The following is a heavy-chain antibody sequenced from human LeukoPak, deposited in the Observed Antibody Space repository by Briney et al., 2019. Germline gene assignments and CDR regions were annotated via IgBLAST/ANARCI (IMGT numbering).Heavy chain of an antibody. CDR3: ARDLTAMVTYIGY. Sequence: ASVKVSCKPSGYTFTSYYMHWVRQAPGQGLAWMGIINPSGGSTSYAQKFQSRVTMTRDTSTSTVYMELSSVRSEDTAVYYCARDLTAMVTYIGYWGQGTLVTVSS. J-gene: IGHJ4*02. V-gene: IGHV1-46*01. CDR1: GYTFTSYY. D-gene: IGHD5-18*01. CDR2: INPSGGST.